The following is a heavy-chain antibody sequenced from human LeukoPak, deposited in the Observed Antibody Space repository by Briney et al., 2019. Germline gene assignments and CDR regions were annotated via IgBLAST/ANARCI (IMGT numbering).Heavy chain of an antibody. D-gene: IGHD2-8*01. V-gene: IGHV1-2*02. CDR3: ASLVRDSNTK. Sequence: ASVKVSCKASGYTFTDYYMHWVRQAPGQGLEWMGWINPNSGGTNYPQKFQGRVTMTRDASISTAYLELSSLRSDDTAVYYCASLVRDSNTKWGQGTLVTVSS. CDR2: INPNSGGT. J-gene: IGHJ4*02. CDR1: GYTFTDYY.